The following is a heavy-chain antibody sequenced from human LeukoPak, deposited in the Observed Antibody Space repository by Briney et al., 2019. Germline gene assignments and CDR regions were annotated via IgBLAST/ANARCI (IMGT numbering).Heavy chain of an antibody. CDR1: GFTFTTYA. CDR2: ISGGGDST. Sequence: GGSLSSSCPAPGFTFTTYAITWFRQAPGRGLKWSSGISGGGDSTYYADSVKGRFTLSRDNSKNTLYLQMNSLTAEDTAVYYCAKFISARDYGHFSGRLFDYWGQGTLVTVSS. J-gene: IGHJ4*02. CDR3: AKFISARDYGHFSGRLFDY. V-gene: IGHV3-23*01. D-gene: IGHD4/OR15-4a*01.